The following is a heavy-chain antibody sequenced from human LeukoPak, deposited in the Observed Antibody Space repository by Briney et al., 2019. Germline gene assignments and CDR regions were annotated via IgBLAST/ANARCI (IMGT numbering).Heavy chain of an antibody. CDR2: IYYSGST. D-gene: IGHD3-10*01. CDR1: GGSISSSSYY. Sequence: SETLSLTCTVSGGSISSSSYYWGWIRQPPGKGLEWIGSIYYSGSTYYNPSLKSRVTISVDTSKDQFSLKLSSVTAADTAVYYCARGGGSGSYYNSWFDPWGQGTLVTVSS. V-gene: IGHV4-39*07. J-gene: IGHJ5*02. CDR3: ARGGGSGSYYNSWFDP.